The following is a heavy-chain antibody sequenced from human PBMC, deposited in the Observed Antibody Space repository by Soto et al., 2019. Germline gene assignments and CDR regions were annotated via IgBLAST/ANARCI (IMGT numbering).Heavy chain of an antibody. V-gene: IGHV2-5*01. CDR2: IYWNYDA. J-gene: IGHJ4*02. D-gene: IGHD4-17*01. Sequence: QITLKESGPSLVKPTQTLTLTCTFSCFSFKTPGVGVGWLRQTPGKAPEWLALIYWNYDAPYNPILDPRLFISRDTSNNKVFLRMTNMHPLDTATYYCAHKRLEPGIPVTTGFDYWGQGIQVTVSS. CDR3: AHKRLEPGIPVTTGFDY. CDR1: CFSFKTPGVG.